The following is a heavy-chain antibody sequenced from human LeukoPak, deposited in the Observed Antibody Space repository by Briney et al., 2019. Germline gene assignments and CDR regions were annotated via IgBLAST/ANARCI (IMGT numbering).Heavy chain of an antibody. J-gene: IGHJ5*02. V-gene: IGHV4-34*01. Sequence: SETLSLTCSVSGDSFIGYYWSWIRQPPGKGLEWNGEINHSGGTNYNPSLKSRVTISVDTSKNQFSLKLSSVTAADTAVYYCARQGRGLLLWFGELSTNWFDPWGQGTLVTVSS. CDR2: INHSGGT. CDR1: GDSFIGYY. CDR3: ARQGRGLLLWFGELSTNWFDP. D-gene: IGHD3-10*01.